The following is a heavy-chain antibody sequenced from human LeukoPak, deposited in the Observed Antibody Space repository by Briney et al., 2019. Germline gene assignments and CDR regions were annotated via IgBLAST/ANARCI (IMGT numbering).Heavy chain of an antibody. Sequence: PSETLSLTCTVSGGSINGYYWTWIRQSPGKGLEWIGYVYYSGSSNYNPSLKSRVTISVDTSKNQFSLKLNSVTATDTAVYYCARHYGPWGQGTLVTVSS. CDR3: ARHYGP. J-gene: IGHJ4*02. V-gene: IGHV4-59*08. CDR2: VYYSGSS. CDR1: GGSINGYY. D-gene: IGHD3-10*01.